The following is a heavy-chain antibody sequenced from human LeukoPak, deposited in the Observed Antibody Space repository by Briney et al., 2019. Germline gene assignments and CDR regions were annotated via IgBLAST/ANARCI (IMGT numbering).Heavy chain of an antibody. Sequence: PWGSLRLSFAASGFTFSSFDMHWVRQPTGQGLEWVSTIGTASDTYYPGSVEGRFTLSRDNAKNSLYLQMNSLTAGDTAVYYCARGPPRGKYYYMDVWGKGTTVTVSS. D-gene: IGHD1-1*01. CDR1: GFTFSSFD. J-gene: IGHJ6*03. V-gene: IGHV3-13*01. CDR2: IGTASDT. CDR3: ARGPPRGKYYYMDV.